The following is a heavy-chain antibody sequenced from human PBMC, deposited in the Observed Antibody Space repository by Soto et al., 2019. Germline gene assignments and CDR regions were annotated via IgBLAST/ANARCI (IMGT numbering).Heavy chain of an antibody. V-gene: IGHV6-1*01. D-gene: IGHD1-26*01. CDR2: TYYRSKWYN. CDR3: ARDVRRVGATTKYYYGMDV. CDR1: RSSVSGNIPA. J-gene: IGHJ6*04. Sequence: RSQTLSVTAAMSRSSVSGNIPARNCIRHSPWSGLEWMGRTYYRSKWYNDYSVSVKSRITINPDTSKNQFSLQLNSVTPEDTAVYYCARDVRRVGATTKYYYGMDVWGKGTKVPVSS.